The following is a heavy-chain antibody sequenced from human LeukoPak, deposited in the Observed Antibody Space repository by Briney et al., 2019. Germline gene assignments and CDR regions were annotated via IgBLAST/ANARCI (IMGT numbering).Heavy chain of an antibody. CDR2: IYPGDSDT. D-gene: IGHD3-16*01. Sequence: GGSLKFSVKASGYSFTSYSSSGVRQMPGKGLEWMGIIYPGDSDTRYSPSFQGQVTISADKSISTAYLQWSSLKASDTAVYYCASLRGVATVGGFDYWGQGTLVTVSS. J-gene: IGHJ4*02. CDR1: GYSFTSYS. V-gene: IGHV5-51*01. CDR3: ASLRGVATVGGFDY.